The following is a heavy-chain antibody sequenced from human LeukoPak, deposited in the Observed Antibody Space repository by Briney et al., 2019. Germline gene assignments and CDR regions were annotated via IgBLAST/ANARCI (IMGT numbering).Heavy chain of an antibody. J-gene: IGHJ3*02. CDR3: ASTVAVPAFGAFDI. V-gene: IGHV4-59*01. CDR2: IYYSGST. D-gene: IGHD2-2*01. CDR1: GGSISNYY. Sequence: SESLSLTCTVSGGSISNYYRSWIRQPPGKGLEWIGYIYYSGSTNYNPSLKSRVTISVDTSKNQFSLKLSSVTAADTAVYYCASTVAVPAFGAFDIWGQGTMVTVSS.